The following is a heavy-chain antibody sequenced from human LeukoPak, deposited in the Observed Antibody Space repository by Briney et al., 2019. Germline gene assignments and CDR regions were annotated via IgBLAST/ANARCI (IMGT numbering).Heavy chain of an antibody. CDR3: AREDGPFDY. CDR1: GYTSTNYY. Sequence: GASVKVSCKASGYTSTNYYMNWVRQAPGQGLEWMGMINPSGGSTSYAQKFQGRVTMTGDTSTSTVYMELSSLRSEDTAIYYCAREDGPFDYWGQGTLVTVSS. CDR2: INPSGGST. J-gene: IGHJ4*02. V-gene: IGHV1-46*01.